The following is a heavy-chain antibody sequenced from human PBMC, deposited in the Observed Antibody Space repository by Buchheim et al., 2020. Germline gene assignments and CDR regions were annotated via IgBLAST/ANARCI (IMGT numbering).Heavy chain of an antibody. D-gene: IGHD2-2*01. CDR1: GYSFTNYW. V-gene: IGHV5-51*01. CDR3: ARARGYCSSASCYDFDY. Sequence: EVQLVQSGAEVKKPGESLEISCKPSGYSFTNYWIAWVRQMPGKGLEWMSMIYPGDSSTKYSPSFQGQVTISADKSLSTAYLQWSSLKALDTATYFCARARGYCSSASCYDFDYWGQGT. CDR2: IYPGDSST. J-gene: IGHJ4*02.